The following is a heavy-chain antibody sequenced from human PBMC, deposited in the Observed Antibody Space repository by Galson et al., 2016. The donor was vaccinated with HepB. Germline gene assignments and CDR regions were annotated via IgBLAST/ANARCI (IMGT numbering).Heavy chain of an antibody. CDR2: MCHRGPT. CDR1: GGSISSGHSY. D-gene: IGHD6-13*01. Sequence: TLSLTCAVSGGSISSGHSYWSWIRQPPGKGLEWIGYMCHRGPTYYNPSLKSRVTMSVDTSENQFSLKLSSVTAADTAMYYCARLPGTGYWYFDLWGRGTLVTVSS. J-gene: IGHJ2*01. CDR3: ARLPGTGYWYFDL. V-gene: IGHV4-31*11.